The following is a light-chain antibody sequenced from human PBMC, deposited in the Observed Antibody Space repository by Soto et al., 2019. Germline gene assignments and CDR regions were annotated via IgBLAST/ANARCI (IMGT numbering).Light chain of an antibody. Sequence: DIQLTQSPSFLSASVGDRVTITCRASQDINTYLAWYQQKPGKAPKLLIYAASTLQSAVPSRFSGGGSGTDFTLTISSLPPEDLTTYYCQQLNSYPRTFGPGTKVEF. CDR1: QDINTY. J-gene: IGKJ1*01. CDR2: AAS. CDR3: QQLNSYPRT. V-gene: IGKV1-9*01.